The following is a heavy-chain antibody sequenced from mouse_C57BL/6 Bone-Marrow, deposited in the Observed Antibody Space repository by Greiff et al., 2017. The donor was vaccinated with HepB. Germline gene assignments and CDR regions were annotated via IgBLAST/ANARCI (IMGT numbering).Heavy chain of an antibody. Sequence: QVQLQQSGAELVRPGTSVKVSCKASGYAFTNYLIEWVKQRPGQGLEWIGVINPGSGGTNYNEKFKGKATLTADKSSSTAYMQLSSLTSEDSAVYFCASPSYDGYSDYYDMDYWGQGTSVTVSS. CDR1: GYAFTNYL. CDR2: INPGSGGT. J-gene: IGHJ4*01. CDR3: ASPSYDGYSDYYDMDY. D-gene: IGHD2-3*01. V-gene: IGHV1-54*01.